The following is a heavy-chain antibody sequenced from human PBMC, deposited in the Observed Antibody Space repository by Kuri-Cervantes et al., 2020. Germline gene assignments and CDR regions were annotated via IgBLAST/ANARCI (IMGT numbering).Heavy chain of an antibody. D-gene: IGHD6-13*01. V-gene: IGHV3-74*01. J-gene: IGHJ2*01. CDR1: GFTFSTFY. CDR2: IKNDGSNT. CDR3: AKVAAGYWYFDL. Sequence: GESLKISCAASGFTFSTFYIHCVRQAPGKGLVWVSVIKNDGSNTLYADSVKGRFTISRDSAKNTLYLEMKSLRAEDTAVYNCAKVAAGYWYFDLWGRGTLVTVSS.